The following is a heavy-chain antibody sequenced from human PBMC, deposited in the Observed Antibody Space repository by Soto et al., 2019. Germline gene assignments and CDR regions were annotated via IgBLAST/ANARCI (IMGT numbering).Heavy chain of an antibody. D-gene: IGHD2-21*01. V-gene: IGHV1-18*01. CDR3: ARDHSSAY. CDR1: GYTFTNYA. CDR2: ISPYNGDT. J-gene: IGHJ4*02. Sequence: QVQLVQSGAEVKRPGASVKVSCKASGYTFTNYAVTWVRQAPGQGLEWMGWISPYNGDTNYTQHLQGRVTMTTDTSTGTASMELRSLRSADTDVYYCARDHSSAYWGQVSRVTVGS.